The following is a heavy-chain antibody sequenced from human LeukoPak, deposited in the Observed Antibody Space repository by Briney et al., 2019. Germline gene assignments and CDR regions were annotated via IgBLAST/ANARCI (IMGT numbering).Heavy chain of an antibody. CDR2: ISGDGKNT. J-gene: IGHJ4*02. CDR3: AKDADSSGSFIDY. Sequence: GGSLRLSCAASGFTFSDYAIQWVRQAPGKGLGWVSLISGDGKNTYYADSVKGRFTISRDNSKNSLYVQMNNLTTEDTAFYYCAKDADSSGSFIDYWGQGILVTVS. D-gene: IGHD3-10*01. CDR1: GFTFSDYA. V-gene: IGHV3-43*02.